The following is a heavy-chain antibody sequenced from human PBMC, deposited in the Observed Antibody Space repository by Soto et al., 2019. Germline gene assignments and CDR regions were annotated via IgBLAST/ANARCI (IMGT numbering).Heavy chain of an antibody. V-gene: IGHV3-48*01. CDR3: ARGHSIDY. CDR1: GFTFSSYS. Sequence: GSLRLSCAASGFTFSSYSMNWVRQAPGKGLEWLSYIGISTSSIYYADSVEGRFTISRDNAKNSLYLQMDSLRAEDTAVYYCARGHSIDYWGQGALVTVSS. D-gene: IGHD5-18*01. CDR2: IGISTSSI. J-gene: IGHJ4*02.